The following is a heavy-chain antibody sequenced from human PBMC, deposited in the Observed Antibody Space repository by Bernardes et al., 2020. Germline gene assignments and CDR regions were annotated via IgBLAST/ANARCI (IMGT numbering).Heavy chain of an antibody. D-gene: IGHD2-15*01. CDR1: GFIVPESG. J-gene: IGHJ3*01. V-gene: IGHV3-53*01. CDR2: IDRGGRP. Sequence: FLILSCEASGFIVPESGITWVRQAPGQGLDCVSFIDRGGRPYYADYVKGRFTVSRDTSKNTVYLQVNSLRADDTAVYYCARVFKEVGVLWEALDVWGQGAMVTVS. CDR3: ARVFKEVGVLWEALDV.